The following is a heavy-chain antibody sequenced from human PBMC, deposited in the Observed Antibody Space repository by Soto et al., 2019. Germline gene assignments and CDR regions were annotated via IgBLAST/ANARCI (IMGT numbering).Heavy chain of an antibody. CDR3: AVRVWGSYRLPDY. V-gene: IGHV4-30-2*01. Sequence: QLQLQESGSGLVKPSQTLSLTCAVSGGSISSGGYSWSWIRQPPGKGLEWIGYIYHSGSTYYNPSLKSRVTISVDRSNNQFSLKLSSVTAADTAVYYCAVRVWGSYRLPDYWGQGTLVTVSS. D-gene: IGHD3-16*02. CDR2: IYHSGST. J-gene: IGHJ4*02. CDR1: GGSISSGGYS.